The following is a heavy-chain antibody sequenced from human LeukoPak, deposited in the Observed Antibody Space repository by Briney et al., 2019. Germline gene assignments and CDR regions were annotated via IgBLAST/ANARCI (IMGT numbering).Heavy chain of an antibody. CDR2: ISWNSGSI. Sequence: PGGSLRLSCAASGFTFDDYAMHWVRHAPGKGLEWVSGISWNSGSIGYADSVKGRFTISRDNAKNSLYLQMNSLRAEDTALYYCAKENYDSSGYYFDYWGQGTLVTVSS. CDR1: GFTFDDYA. V-gene: IGHV3-9*01. J-gene: IGHJ4*02. CDR3: AKENYDSSGYYFDY. D-gene: IGHD3-22*01.